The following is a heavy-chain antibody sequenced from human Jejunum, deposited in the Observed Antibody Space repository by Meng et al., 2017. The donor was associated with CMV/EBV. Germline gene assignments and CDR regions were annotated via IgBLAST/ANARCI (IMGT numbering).Heavy chain of an antibody. D-gene: IGHD6-19*01. CDR1: GYTFTGYY. CDR3: ARAGPVAGTLDY. J-gene: IGHJ4*02. CDR2: INPNSGGT. V-gene: IGHV1-2*06. Sequence: CKASGYTFTGYYMHWVRQAPGQGLEWMGRINPNSGGTDYAQNFQGRVTMTRDTSINTDYMELIELRSDDAAVYYCARAGPVAGTLDYWGQGTLVTVSS.